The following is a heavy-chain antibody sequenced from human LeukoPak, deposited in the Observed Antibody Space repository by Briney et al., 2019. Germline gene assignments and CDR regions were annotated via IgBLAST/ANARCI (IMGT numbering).Heavy chain of an antibody. CDR2: ISYDGSNK. CDR1: GFTFSSYA. J-gene: IGHJ3*02. CDR3: AREEPRYGDSDSPDAFDI. V-gene: IGHV3-30-3*01. Sequence: GGSLRLSCAASGFTFSSYAMHWVRQAPGKGLEWVAVISYDGSNKYYADSVKGRFTISRDNSKNTLYLQMNSLRAEDTAVYYCAREEPRYGDSDSPDAFDIWGQGTMVTVSS. D-gene: IGHD4-17*01.